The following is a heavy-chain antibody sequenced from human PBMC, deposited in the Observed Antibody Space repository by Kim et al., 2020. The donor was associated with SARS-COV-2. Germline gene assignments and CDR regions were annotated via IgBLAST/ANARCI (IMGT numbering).Heavy chain of an antibody. D-gene: IGHD6-6*01. J-gene: IGHJ6*02. V-gene: IGHV1-46*01. Sequence: ASVKVSCKASGYTFTSYYMHWVRQAPGQGLEWMGIINPSGGSTSYAQKFQGRVTMTRDTSTSTVYMELSSLRSEDTAVYYCARDRLEQLVVYGMDVWGQGTTVTVSS. CDR2: INPSGGST. CDR3: ARDRLEQLVVYGMDV. CDR1: GYTFTSYY.